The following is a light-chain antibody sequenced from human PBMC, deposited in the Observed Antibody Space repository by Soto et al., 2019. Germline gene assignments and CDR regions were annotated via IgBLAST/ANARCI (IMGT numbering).Light chain of an antibody. V-gene: IGLV4-69*01. CDR2: LNSDGSH. J-gene: IGLJ2*01. Sequence: QPVLTQSPSASASLGASVKLTCTLSSGHGSYAIAWHQQQPEKGPRYLMKLNSDGSHNKGDGIPDRFSGSSSGAERYLTISSLQSDDEADYYCQTWGTGFLVFGGGTKLTVL. CDR3: QTWGTGFLV. CDR1: SGHGSYA.